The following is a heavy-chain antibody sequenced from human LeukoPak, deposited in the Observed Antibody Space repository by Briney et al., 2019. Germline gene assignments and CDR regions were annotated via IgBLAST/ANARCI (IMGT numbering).Heavy chain of an antibody. V-gene: IGHV6-1*01. CDR3: ARQNNTYHHSNLRWFDP. Sequence: SQTLSLTCGISGDSVSSNRAAWNWIRQAPSRGLEWLGSTYYRSKWYNDYAVSVKSRITINPDTSKNQFSLQLSSVTPEDTAVYYCARQNNTYHHSNLRWFDPWGQGTLVTVSS. CDR2: TYYRSKWYN. J-gene: IGHJ5*02. D-gene: IGHD2/OR15-2a*01. CDR1: GDSVSSNRAA.